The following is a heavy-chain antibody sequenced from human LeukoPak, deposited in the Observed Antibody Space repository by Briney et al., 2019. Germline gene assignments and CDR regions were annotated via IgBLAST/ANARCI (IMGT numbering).Heavy chain of an antibody. CDR1: GGSISSSSYY. CDR3: ARGKVAGTDY. J-gene: IGHJ4*02. CDR2: IYYSGST. V-gene: IGHV4-39*01. D-gene: IGHD6-19*01. Sequence: PSETLSLTCTVSGGSISSSSYYWGWIRQPPGKGLEWIGSIYYSGSTYYNPSLKSRVTISVDTSKNQFSLKLSSVTAADTAVYYCARGKVAGTDYWGQGTLVTVSS.